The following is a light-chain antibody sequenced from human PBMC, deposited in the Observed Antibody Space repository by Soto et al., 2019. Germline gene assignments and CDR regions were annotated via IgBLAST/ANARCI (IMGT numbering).Light chain of an antibody. CDR2: GAS. J-gene: IGKJ1*01. V-gene: IGKV3-20*01. Sequence: EIVLTQSPGTLSLSPGERATLSCKASQSVSSNFLAWYQRKPGQAPRLLIYGASYRPTDIPYRFSGSGSGTAFTLPITRLEPEDFAVYYCQQYGTSPPTFGQGTKVEI. CDR1: QSVSSNF. CDR3: QQYGTSPPT.